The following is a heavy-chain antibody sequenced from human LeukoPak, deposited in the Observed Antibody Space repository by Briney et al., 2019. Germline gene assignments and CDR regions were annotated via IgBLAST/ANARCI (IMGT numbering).Heavy chain of an antibody. D-gene: IGHD5-12*01. CDR1: VGTFSSYA. V-gene: IGHV1-69*01. J-gene: IGHJ3*02. CDR2: IIPIFGTA. CDR3: ARDGTSGYDLNAFDI. Sequence: SVKVSCKASVGTFSSYAISWVRQAPGQGLEWMGGIIPIFGTADYAQKFQGRVTITADESTSTAYMELSSLRSEDTAVYYCARDGTSGYDLNAFDIWGQGTMVTVSS.